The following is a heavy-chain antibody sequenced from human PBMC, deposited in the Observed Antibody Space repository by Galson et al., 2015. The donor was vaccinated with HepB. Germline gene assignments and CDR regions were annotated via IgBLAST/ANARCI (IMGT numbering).Heavy chain of an antibody. CDR1: GFMFSTYW. Sequence: SLRLSCAASGFMFSTYWMQRVRPAPGKGLGWVALINPDGTTTDYADSVRDRFTISRDNARNTMSLQMSSLGADDMAVYYCVRDSGTYPGYYDFWGQGTLVTVSA. CDR2: INPDGTTT. V-gene: IGHV3-74*01. CDR3: VRDSGTYPGYYDF. J-gene: IGHJ4*02. D-gene: IGHD1-26*01.